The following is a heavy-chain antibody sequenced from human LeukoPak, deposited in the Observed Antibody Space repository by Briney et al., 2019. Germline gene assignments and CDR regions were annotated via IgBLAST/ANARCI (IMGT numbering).Heavy chain of an antibody. J-gene: IGHJ4*02. CDR1: GGTFSSYA. V-gene: IGHV1-69*13. Sequence: SVKVSCKASGGTFSSYAISWVRQAPGQGLEWVGGIIPIFGTANYAQKFQGRVTNTADESTSTAYMELSSLRSEDTAVYYCASAGGLRFLEWFLDYWGQGTLVTVSS. CDR3: ASAGGLRFLEWFLDY. D-gene: IGHD3-3*01. CDR2: IIPIFGTA.